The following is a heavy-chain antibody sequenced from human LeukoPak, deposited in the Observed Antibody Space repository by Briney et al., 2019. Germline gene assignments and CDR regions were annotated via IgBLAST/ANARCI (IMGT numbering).Heavy chain of an antibody. Sequence: ASVKVSCKASGYTFTSYGISWVRQAPGQGLEWMGWISAYNGNTNYAQKLQGRVTMTTDTSTSAAYMELRSLGSDDTAVYYCARGSLTYYDFWSGYFDAFDIWGQGTMVTVSS. CDR2: ISAYNGNT. D-gene: IGHD3-3*01. CDR3: ARGSLTYYDFWSGYFDAFDI. CDR1: GYTFTSYG. J-gene: IGHJ3*02. V-gene: IGHV1-18*01.